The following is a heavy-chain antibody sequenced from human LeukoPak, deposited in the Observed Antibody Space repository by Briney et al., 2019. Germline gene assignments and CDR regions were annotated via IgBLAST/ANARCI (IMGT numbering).Heavy chain of an antibody. Sequence: SETLSLTCTVSGGSISSYYWSWIRQPPGKGLEWIGYMYYSGSTNYNPSLKSRVTISVDTSKNQFSLKLSSVTAADTAVYYCARCAGGQQLVFDYWGQGTLVTVSS. J-gene: IGHJ4*02. CDR1: GGSISSYY. CDR3: ARCAGGQQLVFDY. CDR2: MYYSGST. D-gene: IGHD6-13*01. V-gene: IGHV4-59*01.